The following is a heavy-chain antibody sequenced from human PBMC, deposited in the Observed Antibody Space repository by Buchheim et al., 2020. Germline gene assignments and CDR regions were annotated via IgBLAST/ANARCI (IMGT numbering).Heavy chain of an antibody. J-gene: IGHJ4*02. CDR3: VRDKNYGSPGY. CDR1: GYTLGDYG. V-gene: IGHV1-18*01. D-gene: IGHD3-10*01. CDR2: ISDSNGNT. Sequence: QVQLVQSGAEVKKPGASVKVSCKAFGYTLGDYGTSWVRQAPGQGLEWMGWISDSNGNTKYVEKFQGRVTMTTDTSTSTAYMELRSLTADDTAVYYCVRDKNYGSPGYWGQGTL.